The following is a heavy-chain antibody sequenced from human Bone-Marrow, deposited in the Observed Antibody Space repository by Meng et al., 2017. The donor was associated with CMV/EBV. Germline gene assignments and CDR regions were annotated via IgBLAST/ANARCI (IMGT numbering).Heavy chain of an antibody. D-gene: IGHD2-2*01. CDR2: INHSGST. Sequence: SETLSLTCAVYGGSFSGYYWSWIRQPPGKGLEWIGEINHSGSTNYNPSLKSRVTISVDTSKNQFSLKLSSVTAADTAVYYCARLGDRSSLYCSSTSCYDYWGQGTLVTVSS. J-gene: IGHJ4*02. CDR3: ARLGDRSSLYCSSTSCYDY. CDR1: GGSFSGYY. V-gene: IGHV4-34*01.